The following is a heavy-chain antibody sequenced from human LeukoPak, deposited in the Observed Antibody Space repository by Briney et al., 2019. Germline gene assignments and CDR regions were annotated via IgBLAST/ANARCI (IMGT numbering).Heavy chain of an antibody. CDR3: ARLYCSGGSCSPFDYYYYGMDV. Sequence: GGSLRLSCAASGFTFSSYGMRWVRQAPGKGLEWVAVIWYDGSNKYYADSVKGRFTISRDNSKNTLYLQMNSLRAEDTAVYYCARLYCSGGSCSPFDYYYYGMDVWGQGTTVTVSS. V-gene: IGHV3-33*01. CDR2: IWYDGSNK. J-gene: IGHJ6*02. D-gene: IGHD2-15*01. CDR1: GFTFSSYG.